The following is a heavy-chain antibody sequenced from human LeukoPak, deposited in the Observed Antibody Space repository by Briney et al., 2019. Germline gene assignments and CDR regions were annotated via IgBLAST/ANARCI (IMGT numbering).Heavy chain of an antibody. V-gene: IGHV1-69*13. CDR3: ARAGDVYNFGQTPFDY. Sequence: SVKVSCKASGGTFSSYAISWVRQAPGQGLEWMGGIIPIFGTANYAQKFQGRVTITADESTSTAYMELSSLRSEDTAVYYCARAGDVYNFGQTPFDYWGQRTLVTVSS. CDR1: GGTFSSYA. D-gene: IGHD5-24*01. J-gene: IGHJ4*02. CDR2: IIPIFGTA.